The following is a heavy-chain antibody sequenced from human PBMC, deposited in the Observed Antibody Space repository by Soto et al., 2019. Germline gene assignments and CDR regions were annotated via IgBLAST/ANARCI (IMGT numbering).Heavy chain of an antibody. CDR3: ASHGDVCSGNDCYRHFNY. Sequence: EVQLVESGGGLVQPGGSLRLSCAASGFTFGPYWMNWVRQAPGKGLEGVANINEDGIKKYYVDSVKGRFTISRDNAKNSLYLQMDTLRAEDTAVYYCASHGDVCSGNDCYRHFNYWGQGTLVTVSS. V-gene: IGHV3-7*03. D-gene: IGHD5-12*01. J-gene: IGHJ4*02. CDR1: GFTFGPYW. CDR2: INEDGIKK.